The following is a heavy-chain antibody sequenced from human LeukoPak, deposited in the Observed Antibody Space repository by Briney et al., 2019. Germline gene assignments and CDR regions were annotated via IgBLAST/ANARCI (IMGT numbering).Heavy chain of an antibody. CDR3: ARGGTYDFWSDYPSAGLDV. CDR1: GYTFTGYY. J-gene: IGHJ6*02. Sequence: GASVKVSCKASGYTFTGYYLHWVRQAPGQGLEWMGWINPNSGGTNYAQKFQGRVTLTRDTSISTASMELSRLTSDDTAAYYCARGGTYDFWSDYPSAGLDVWGQGTTVTVSS. V-gene: IGHV1-2*02. D-gene: IGHD3-3*01. CDR2: INPNSGGT.